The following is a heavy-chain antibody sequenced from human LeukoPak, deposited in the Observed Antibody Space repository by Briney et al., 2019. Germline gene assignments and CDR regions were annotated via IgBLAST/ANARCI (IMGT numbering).Heavy chain of an antibody. CDR2: ISSSSSTI. D-gene: IGHD4-17*01. J-gene: IGHJ3*02. Sequence: PGGSPRLSCAASGFTFSSYSMNWVRQAPGKGLEWVSYISSSSSTIYYADSVKGRFTISRDNAKNSLYLQMNSLRAEDTAVYYCARGGLRFRDAFDIWGQGTMVTVSS. V-gene: IGHV3-48*01. CDR1: GFTFSSYS. CDR3: ARGGLRFRDAFDI.